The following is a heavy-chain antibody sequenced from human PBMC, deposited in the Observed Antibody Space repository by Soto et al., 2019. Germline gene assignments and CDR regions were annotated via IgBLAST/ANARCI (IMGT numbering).Heavy chain of an antibody. J-gene: IGHJ4*02. Sequence: QVQLQESGPGLVKPSQTLSLTCTVSGGSISSGGYYWSWIRQHPGKGLEWIGYIYYSGSTYYNPSLNGLVTISVDTSKNHFSLKLSSVTAADTAVYYCARDTGSPYFDYWGQGTLVTVSS. CDR1: GGSISSGGYY. CDR3: ARDTGSPYFDY. D-gene: IGHD2-8*02. CDR2: IYYSGST. V-gene: IGHV4-31*01.